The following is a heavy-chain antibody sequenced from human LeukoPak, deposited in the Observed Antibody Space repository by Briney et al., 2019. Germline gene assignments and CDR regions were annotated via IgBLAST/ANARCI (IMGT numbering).Heavy chain of an antibody. CDR2: ISGSGGST. V-gene: IGHV3-23*01. J-gene: IGHJ3*01. Sequence: GGSLRLSCAASGFTFSSYAMTWVRQAPGKGLQWVSGISGSGGSTYYADSVKGRFTISRDNSKNTLYLQMNSLRAEDTAVYYCAKTITFSVWDPLDLWGQGTMVTVSS. D-gene: IGHD2/OR15-2a*01. CDR3: AKTITFSVWDPLDL. CDR1: GFTFSSYA.